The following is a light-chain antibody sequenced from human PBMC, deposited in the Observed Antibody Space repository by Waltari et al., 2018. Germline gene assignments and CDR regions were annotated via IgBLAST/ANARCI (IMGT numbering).Light chain of an antibody. CDR3: SSPTTRSTQV. CDR2: DVR. J-gene: IGLJ1*01. Sequence: QSGLTQPASVSGSPGQSITISCIGTSSDLGAYASVSWYQRHPGKAPKLLIYDVRDRPSGGSHRFSGSKSGNAASLTISGLQAEDEATYYCSSPTTRSTQVFGSGTKVTV. CDR1: SSDLGAYAS. V-gene: IGLV2-14*01.